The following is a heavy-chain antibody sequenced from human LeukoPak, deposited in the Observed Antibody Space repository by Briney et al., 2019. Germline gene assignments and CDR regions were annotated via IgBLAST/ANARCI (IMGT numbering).Heavy chain of an antibody. J-gene: IGHJ6*02. CDR3: AKDLGWEMSATSGMDV. Sequence: GGSLRLSCAASGFTFSSYDMHWVRQATGKGLEWVSAIGTAGDTYYPGSVKGRFTISRDNAKNSLYLQMNSLRAEDTALYYCAKDLGWEMSATSGMDVWGQGTTVTVSS. CDR1: GFTFSSYD. V-gene: IGHV3-13*01. CDR2: IGTAGDT. D-gene: IGHD6-19*01.